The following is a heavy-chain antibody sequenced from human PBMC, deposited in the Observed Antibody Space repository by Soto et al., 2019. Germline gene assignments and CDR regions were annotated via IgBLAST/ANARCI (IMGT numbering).Heavy chain of an antibody. V-gene: IGHV4-39*01. Sequence: SETRSLTCTVSGVSISSSSYYWGWIRQPPGKGLEWIGSIYYSGSTYYNPSLKSRVTISVDTSKNQFSLKLSSVTAADTAVYYCARNDYGDYYFDYWGQGTPVT. J-gene: IGHJ4*02. D-gene: IGHD4-17*01. CDR2: IYYSGST. CDR1: GVSISSSSYY. CDR3: ARNDYGDYYFDY.